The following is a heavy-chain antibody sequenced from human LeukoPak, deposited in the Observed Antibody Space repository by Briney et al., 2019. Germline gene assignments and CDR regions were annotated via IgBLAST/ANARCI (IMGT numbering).Heavy chain of an antibody. D-gene: IGHD1-1*01. CDR3: ARDYKFAFDN. V-gene: IGHV3-48*01. Sequence: PGGSLRLSCAASGFTFSSYSMNWVRQAPGKGLEWTSYIGISSGNTKYADSVKGRFTISGDKVKNSLYLQMNSLRVEDTAVYYCARDYKFAFDNWGQGTLVTVSS. J-gene: IGHJ4*02. CDR2: IGISSGNT. CDR1: GFTFSSYS.